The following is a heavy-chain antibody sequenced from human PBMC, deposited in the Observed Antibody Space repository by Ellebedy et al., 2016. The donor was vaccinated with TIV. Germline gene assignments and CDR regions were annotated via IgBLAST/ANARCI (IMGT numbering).Heavy chain of an antibody. V-gene: IGHV3-21*01. CDR3: ARVFSPKSVPAVDY. CDR1: GFTFSSYS. J-gene: IGHJ4*02. Sequence: GESLKISCAASGFTFSSYSMNWVRQAPGKGLEWVSSISSSSSYIYYADSVKGRFTISRDNAKNSLYLQMNSLRAEDTAVYYCARVFSPKSVPAVDYWGQGTLVTVSS. D-gene: IGHD3-10*01. CDR2: ISSSSSYI.